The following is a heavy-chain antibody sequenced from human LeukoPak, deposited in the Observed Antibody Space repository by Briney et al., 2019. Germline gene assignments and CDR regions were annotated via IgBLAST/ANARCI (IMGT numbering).Heavy chain of an antibody. CDR1: GGTFSSYA. D-gene: IGHD2-8*01. CDR2: IIPIFGTA. CDR3: ARSGVEGYCTNGVCYTRGNWFDP. Sequence: SVKVSCKASGGTFSSYAISWVRQAPGQGLEWMGGIIPIFGTANYAQKFQGRVTITTDESTSTAYMELSSLRSEDTAVYYCARSGVEGYCTNGVCYTRGNWFDPWGQGTLVTVSS. V-gene: IGHV1-69*05. J-gene: IGHJ5*02.